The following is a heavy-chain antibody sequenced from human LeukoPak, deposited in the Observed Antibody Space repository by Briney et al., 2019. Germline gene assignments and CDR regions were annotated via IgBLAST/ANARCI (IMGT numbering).Heavy chain of an antibody. CDR3: ASSGPYSSGWYAFDI. CDR1: GFTFGSYA. D-gene: IGHD6-19*01. V-gene: IGHV3-23*01. CDR2: ISGSGGST. Sequence: GGSLRLSCAASGFTFGSYAMSWVRQAPGKGLEWVSAISGSGGSTYYADSVKGRFTISRNNSKNTLYLQMNSLRAEDTDVYYCASSGPYSSGWYAFDIWGQGTMVTVSS. J-gene: IGHJ3*02.